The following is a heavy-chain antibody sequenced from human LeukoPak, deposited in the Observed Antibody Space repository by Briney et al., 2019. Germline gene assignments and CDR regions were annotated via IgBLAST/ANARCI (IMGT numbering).Heavy chain of an antibody. Sequence: GGSLRLSCAASGFTFSTYPMSWVRQAPGKGLEWVSSITGSGGSTYHADSVKGRFTISRDNSKNTLYLQMNSLRAEDTAVYYCAKDDGHNFFVYWGQGTLVTVSS. CDR2: ITGSGGST. CDR3: AKDDGHNFFVY. J-gene: IGHJ4*02. D-gene: IGHD5-24*01. V-gene: IGHV3-23*01. CDR1: GFTFSTYP.